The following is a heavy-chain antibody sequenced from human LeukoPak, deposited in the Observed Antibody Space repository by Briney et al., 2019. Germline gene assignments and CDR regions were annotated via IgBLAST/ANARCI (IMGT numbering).Heavy chain of an antibody. CDR1: RFTFSSYA. V-gene: IGHV3-30-3*01. Sequence: PGGSLRLSCAASRFTFSSYAMHWVRQAPGKGLEWVAVISYDGSNKYYADSVKGRFTISRDNSKNTLYLQMNSLRAEDTAVYYCARDPIVVATAADYYFDYWGQGTLVTVSS. CDR2: ISYDGSNK. D-gene: IGHD2-21*02. J-gene: IGHJ4*02. CDR3: ARDPIVVATAADYYFDY.